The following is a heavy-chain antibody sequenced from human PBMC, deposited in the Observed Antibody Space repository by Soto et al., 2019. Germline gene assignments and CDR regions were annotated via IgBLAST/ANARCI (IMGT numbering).Heavy chain of an antibody. J-gene: IGHJ6*02. V-gene: IGHV3-21*01. D-gene: IGHD5-18*01. Sequence: EVQLVESGGGLVKPGGSLRLSCAASGFTFSSYSMNWVLQAPGKGLEWVSSISSSSSDIYYADSVKGRFTISRDNAKNARYLQMNSRRAEDTAVYYCARDVDTAMEHYYYYYGMDVWGQGTTVTVSS. CDR2: ISSSSSDI. CDR1: GFTFSSYS. CDR3: ARDVDTAMEHYYYYYGMDV.